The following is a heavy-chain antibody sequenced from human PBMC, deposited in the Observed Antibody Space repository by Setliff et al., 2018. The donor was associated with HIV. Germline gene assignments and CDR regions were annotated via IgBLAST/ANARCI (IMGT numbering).Heavy chain of an antibody. CDR3: TVYNTGSSKDHY. D-gene: IGHD2-8*02. CDR1: GGSFSNYY. J-gene: IGHJ4*02. Sequence: SETLSLTCAVYGGSFSNYYWIWIRQPPGKGLEWIGEINHSGSTAYNPSLKSRVTISVDTSKNQFSLKLNSVTAADTAVYYCTVYNTGSSKDHYWGQGTPVTVSS. CDR2: INHSGST. V-gene: IGHV4-34*01.